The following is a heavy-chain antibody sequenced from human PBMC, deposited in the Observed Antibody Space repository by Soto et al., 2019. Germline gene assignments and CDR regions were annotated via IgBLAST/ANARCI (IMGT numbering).Heavy chain of an antibody. CDR1: GFTFSTYT. Sequence: EVHLVESGGGLVKPGGSLRLSCAASGFTFSTYTMNWVRQAPGKGLERVSSISGSGSWIYYADSVKGRFTISRDNDKKSLYLQMNSLRAEDTAVDYCARDIYFLAFDIWGQGTMVTVSS. CDR3: ARDIYFLAFDI. J-gene: IGHJ3*02. D-gene: IGHD2-21*01. V-gene: IGHV3-21*01. CDR2: ISGSGSWI.